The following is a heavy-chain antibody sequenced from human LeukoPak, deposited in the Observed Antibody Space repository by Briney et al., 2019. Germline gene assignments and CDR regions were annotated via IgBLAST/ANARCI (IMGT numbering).Heavy chain of an antibody. V-gene: IGHV3-74*01. CDR1: GFTFSSHW. CDR2: INGDGSSV. J-gene: IGHJ4*02. CDR3: ARDEVGATPIDY. Sequence: PGGSLRLSCEASGFTFSSHWMHWVRQVPGKGLVWVSNINGDGSSVGYADPVKGRFAVSRDNAKNTLYLHMSSLRAEDTAVYYCARDEVGATPIDYWGQGTLVTVSS. D-gene: IGHD1-26*01.